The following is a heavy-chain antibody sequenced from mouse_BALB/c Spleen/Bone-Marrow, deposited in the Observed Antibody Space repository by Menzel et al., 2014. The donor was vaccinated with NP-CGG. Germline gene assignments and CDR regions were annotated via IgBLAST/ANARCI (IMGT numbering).Heavy chain of an antibody. Sequence: VMLVESGPDLVAPSPSLSLPCTVSGFSLTSYGLHWVRQPPGKGLEWLGVIWSDGSTTYNSALKSRLSISKDNSKRQVLLKMNSLQTDDTAMYYCARSGTDYAMDYWGQGTSVTVSS. D-gene: IGHD4-1*01. J-gene: IGHJ4*01. V-gene: IGHV2-6-2*01. CDR2: IWSDGST. CDR1: GFSLTSYG. CDR3: ARSGTDYAMDY.